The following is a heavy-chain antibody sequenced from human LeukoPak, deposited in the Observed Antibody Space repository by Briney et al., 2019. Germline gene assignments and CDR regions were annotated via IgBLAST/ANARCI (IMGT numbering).Heavy chain of an antibody. CDR1: GGSISSSSYY. J-gene: IGHJ4*02. CDR3: AVGLGTFDY. D-gene: IGHD7-27*01. CDR2: IYYSGST. Sequence: SETLSLTCTVSGGSISSSSYYWGWIRQPPGKGLVWIGSIYYSGSTYYNPSLKSPVTISVDTSKNQFSLKLSSVTAADTAVYYCAVGLGTFDYWGQGTLVTVSP. V-gene: IGHV4-39*01.